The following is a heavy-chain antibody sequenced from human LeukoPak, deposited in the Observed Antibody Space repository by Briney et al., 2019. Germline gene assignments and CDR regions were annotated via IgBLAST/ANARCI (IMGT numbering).Heavy chain of an antibody. Sequence: SETLSLTCTVSGGSISSYYWSWIRQPPGKGLEWIGSTQYSRSTNYNSSLKSRVTISFDTSKNQFSLKVSSVTAADTAVYYCARREWGGGPSALGVWGQGTLVTVSS. D-gene: IGHD2-15*01. J-gene: IGHJ4*02. V-gene: IGHV4-59*01. CDR1: GGSISSYY. CDR3: ARREWGGGPSALGV. CDR2: TQYSRST.